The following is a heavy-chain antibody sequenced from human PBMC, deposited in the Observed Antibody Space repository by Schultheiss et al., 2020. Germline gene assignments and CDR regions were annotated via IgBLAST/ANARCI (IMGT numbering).Heavy chain of an antibody. Sequence: SETLSLTCTVSGGSISSGGYYWSWIRQHPGKGLEWIGYIYYSGSTNYNPSLKSRVTISVDTSKNQFSLKLSSVTAADTAVYYCARDSYGSGSYLNWFDPWGQGTLVTVSS. J-gene: IGHJ5*02. D-gene: IGHD3-10*01. V-gene: IGHV4-61*08. CDR2: IYYSGST. CDR3: ARDSYGSGSYLNWFDP. CDR1: GGSISSGGYY.